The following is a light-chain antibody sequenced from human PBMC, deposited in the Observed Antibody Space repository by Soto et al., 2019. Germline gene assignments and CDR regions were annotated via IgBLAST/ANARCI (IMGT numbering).Light chain of an antibody. CDR1: QGISSY. Sequence: IQLTQSPSSLSASVGDRVTITCRASQGISSYLAWYQQKPGKAPKLLIYAASTLQSGVPSRFSGSGSGTDFTLTISSLQSEDFAVYYCQQYTNWPTITFGQGTRLEIK. CDR2: AAS. CDR3: QQYTNWPTIT. J-gene: IGKJ5*01. V-gene: IGKV1-9*01.